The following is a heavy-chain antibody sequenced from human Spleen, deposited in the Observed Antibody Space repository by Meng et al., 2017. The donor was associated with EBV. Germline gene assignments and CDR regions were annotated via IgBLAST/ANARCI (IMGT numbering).Heavy chain of an antibody. V-gene: IGHV4-4*02. D-gene: IGHD3-22*01. CDR3: SRWDSTGYYSDY. CDR2: IYHSGST. Sequence: QVERHESGPKLVKPSGTLSLTCEVSGGTINNTNWWSWVRQPPGKGLEWIGEIYHSGSTNYNPSLKIRVTISVAESKNQFSLRLTSVTDADTALFYSSRWDSTGYYSDYWGQGTLVTVSS. CDR1: GGTINNTNW. J-gene: IGHJ4*02.